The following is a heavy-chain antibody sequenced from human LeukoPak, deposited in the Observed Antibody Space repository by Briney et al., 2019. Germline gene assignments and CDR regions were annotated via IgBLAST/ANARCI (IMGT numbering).Heavy chain of an antibody. CDR1: GFTFSSYW. Sequence: GGSLRLSCAASGFTFSSYWMSWVRQAPGKGLEWVANIKQDGSEKYYVDSVKGRFTISRDNSKNTLYLQMNSLRAEDTAVYYCARSETPYYFDYWGQGTLVTVSS. V-gene: IGHV3-7*05. CDR2: IKQDGSEK. J-gene: IGHJ4*02. CDR3: ARSETPYYFDY.